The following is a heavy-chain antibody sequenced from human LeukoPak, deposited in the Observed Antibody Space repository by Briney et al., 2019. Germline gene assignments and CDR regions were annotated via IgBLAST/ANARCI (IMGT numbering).Heavy chain of an antibody. CDR1: GFTFSSDW. V-gene: IGHV3-7*03. D-gene: IGHD3-9*01. CDR2: IKQDGSEK. J-gene: IGHJ4*02. CDR3: ARGLRLRYFDSQSDY. Sequence: GGSLRLSCAVSGFTFSSDWMSWVRQAPGKGLEWVANIKQDGSEKYYVDSVKGRFTISRDNAKNSLYLQMNSLRAEDTAVYYCARGLRLRYFDSQSDYWGQGTLVTVSS.